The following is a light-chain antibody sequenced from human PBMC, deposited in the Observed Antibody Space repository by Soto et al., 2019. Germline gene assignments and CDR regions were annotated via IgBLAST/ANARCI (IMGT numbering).Light chain of an antibody. CDR3: QQSYSTPLT. V-gene: IGKV1-39*01. Sequence: DIQMTQSPSSLSASVGDRVTITCQASQSISSYLNWYQQKPGKAPNLLIYAASNLQSGVPSRFSGSGSGTDFTLTISSLQPEDFATYYCQQSYSTPLTFGGGTKVEIK. CDR2: AAS. J-gene: IGKJ4*01. CDR1: QSISSY.